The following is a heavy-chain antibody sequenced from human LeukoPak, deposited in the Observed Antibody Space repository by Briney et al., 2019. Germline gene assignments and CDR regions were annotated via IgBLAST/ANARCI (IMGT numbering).Heavy chain of an antibody. V-gene: IGHV4-39*07. J-gene: IGHJ6*03. CDR3: ASGRRSGSYYYYMDV. Sequence: PSETLSLTCTVSGGSISSSSYYWGWIRQPPGKGLEWIGSIYYSGSTYYNPSLKSRVTISVDTSKNQFSLKLSSVTAADTAVYYCASGRRSGSYYYYMDVWGKGTTVTVSS. CDR2: IYYSGST. D-gene: IGHD3-10*01. CDR1: GGSISSSSYY.